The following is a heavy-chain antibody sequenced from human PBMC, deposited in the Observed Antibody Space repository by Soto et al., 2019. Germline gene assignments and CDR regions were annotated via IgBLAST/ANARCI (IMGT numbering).Heavy chain of an antibody. CDR3: ARDSSGWYYYYYGMDV. D-gene: IGHD6-19*01. V-gene: IGHV1-8*01. J-gene: IGHJ6*02. CDR1: GYTFTSYD. CDR2: MNPNSGNT. Sequence: ASVKVSCKASGYTFTSYDINCVRQATGQGLEWMGWMNPNSGNTGYAQKFQGRVTMTRNTSISTAYMELSSLRSEDTAVYYCARDSSGWYYYYYGMDVWGQGTTVTVSS.